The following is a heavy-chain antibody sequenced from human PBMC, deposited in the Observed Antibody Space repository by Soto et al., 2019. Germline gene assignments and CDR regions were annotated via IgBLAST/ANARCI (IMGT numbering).Heavy chain of an antibody. D-gene: IGHD6-19*01. V-gene: IGHV1-69*13. J-gene: IGHJ5*02. CDR2: IIPIFGTA. Sequence: SVKVSCKASGGTFSSYAISWVRQAPGQGLEWMGGIIPIFGTANYAQKFQGRVTITADESTSTAYMELSSLRSEDTAVYYCARVPYDSSGWYSDNWFDPWGQGTLVTVSS. CDR3: ARVPYDSSGWYSDNWFDP. CDR1: GGTFSSYA.